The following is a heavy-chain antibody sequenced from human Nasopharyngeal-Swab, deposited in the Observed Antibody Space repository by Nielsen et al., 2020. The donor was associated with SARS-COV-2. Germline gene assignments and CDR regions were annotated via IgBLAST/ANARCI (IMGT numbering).Heavy chain of an antibody. D-gene: IGHD5-24*01. CDR3: AKGVGSRDGYFGLGYYYMDV. CDR2: IRYDGSNK. V-gene: IGHV3-30*02. CDR1: GFTFSSYG. J-gene: IGHJ6*03. Sequence: GKSLKISCEASGFTFSSYGMHWVPQAPGKGLEWVAFIRYDGSNKYYADYVKGRFTISRDNSKNTLYLQMNSLRAEDTAVYYCAKGVGSRDGYFGLGYYYMDVWGKGTTVTVSS.